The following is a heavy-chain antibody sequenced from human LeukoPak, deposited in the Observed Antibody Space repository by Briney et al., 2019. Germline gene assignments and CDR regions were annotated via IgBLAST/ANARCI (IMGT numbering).Heavy chain of an antibody. J-gene: IGHJ6*03. CDR1: GGSISSSSYY. D-gene: IGHD4-17*01. CDR3: AKTTVTTIYYYYMDV. CDR2: IYTSGST. Sequence: SETLSLTCTVSGGSISSSSYYWSWIRQPPGKGLEWIGYIYTSGSTNYNPSLKSRVTISVDTSKNQFSLKLSSVTAADTAVYYCAKTTVTTIYYYYMDVWGKGTTATVSS. V-gene: IGHV4-61*05.